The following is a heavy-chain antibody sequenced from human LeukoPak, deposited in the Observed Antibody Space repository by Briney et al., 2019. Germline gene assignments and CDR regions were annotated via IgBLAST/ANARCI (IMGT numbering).Heavy chain of an antibody. CDR1: GFTFSSYA. Sequence: GGSLRLSCAASGFTFSSYAMSWVRQAPGKGLEWVSAISGSGGSTYCADSVKGRFTISRDNSKNTLYLQMNSLRAEDTAVYYCAKDRSHYGDYGHYGMDVWGQGTTVTVSS. CDR3: AKDRSHYGDYGHYGMDV. J-gene: IGHJ6*02. CDR2: ISGSGGST. V-gene: IGHV3-23*01. D-gene: IGHD4-17*01.